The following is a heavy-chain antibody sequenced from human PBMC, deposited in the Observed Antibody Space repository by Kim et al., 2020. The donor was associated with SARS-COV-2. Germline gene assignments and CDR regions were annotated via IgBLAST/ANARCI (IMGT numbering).Heavy chain of an antibody. CDR1: GFTFSSYA. D-gene: IGHD3-22*01. V-gene: IGHV3-23*01. CDR3: AKDLYYDSSGYYFPFDY. Sequence: GGSLRLSCAASGFTFSSYAMSWVRQAPGKGLEWVSAISGSGGSTYYADSVKGRFTISRDNSKNTLYLQMNSLRAEDTAVYYCAKDLYYDSSGYYFPFDYWGQGTLVTVSS. J-gene: IGHJ4*02. CDR2: ISGSGGST.